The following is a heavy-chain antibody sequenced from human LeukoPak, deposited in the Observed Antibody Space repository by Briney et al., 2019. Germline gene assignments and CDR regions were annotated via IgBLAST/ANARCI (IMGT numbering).Heavy chain of an antibody. J-gene: IGHJ4*02. CDR2: ISGSGGST. D-gene: IGHD1-26*01. V-gene: IGHV3-23*01. CDR3: AKDRRSYSYFPDY. CDR1: GFTFSSYA. Sequence: GASLRLSCAASGFTFSSYAMSWVRQAPGKRLEWVSAISGSGGSTYYADFVKGRFTISRDNSKNTLYLQMNSLRAEDTAVYYCAKDRRSYSYFPDYWGQGTLVTVSS.